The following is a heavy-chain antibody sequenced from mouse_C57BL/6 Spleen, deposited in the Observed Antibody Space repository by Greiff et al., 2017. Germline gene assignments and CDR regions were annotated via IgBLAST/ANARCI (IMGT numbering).Heavy chain of an antibody. Sequence: VQLQQSGPELVKPGASVKMSCKASGYTFTDYNMHWVKQSHGKSLEWIGYINPNNGGTSYNQKFKGKATLTVNKSSSPAYMELRSLTSEDSAVYDCARSYYGSSSFAYWGQGTLVTVSA. J-gene: IGHJ3*01. CDR2: INPNNGGT. V-gene: IGHV1-22*01. CDR1: GYTFTDYN. D-gene: IGHD1-1*01. CDR3: ARSYYGSSSFAY.